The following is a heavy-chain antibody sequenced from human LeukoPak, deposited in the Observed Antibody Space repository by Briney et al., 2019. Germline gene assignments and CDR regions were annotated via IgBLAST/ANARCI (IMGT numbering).Heavy chain of an antibody. CDR2: INPNSGGT. J-gene: IGHJ4*02. Sequence: ASVKVSCKASGYTFTSYDINWVRQAPGQGLEWMGWINPNSGGTNYAQKFQGRVTMTRDTSISTAYMELSRLRSDDTAVYYCARVNSGSYPHWGQGTLVTVSS. V-gene: IGHV1-2*02. D-gene: IGHD1-26*01. CDR1: GYTFTSYD. CDR3: ARVNSGSYPH.